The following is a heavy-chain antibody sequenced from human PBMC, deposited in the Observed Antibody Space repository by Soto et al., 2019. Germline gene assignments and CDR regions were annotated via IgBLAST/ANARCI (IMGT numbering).Heavy chain of an antibody. CDR2: IYSGGST. D-gene: IGHD2-2*01. CDR3: ARAGVPAANYYYYYMDV. V-gene: IGHV3-66*01. CDR1: GFTVSSNY. Sequence: GGSLRLSCAASGFTVSSNYMSWVRQAPGKGLEWVSVIYSGGSTYYADSVKGRFTISRDNSKNTLYLQMNSLRAEDTAVYYCARAGVPAANYYYYYMDVWGKGTTVTVSS. J-gene: IGHJ6*03.